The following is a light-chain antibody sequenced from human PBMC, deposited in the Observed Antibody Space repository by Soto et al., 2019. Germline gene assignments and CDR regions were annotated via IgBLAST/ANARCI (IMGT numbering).Light chain of an antibody. CDR1: QGISNY. Sequence: DIQMTQSPSSLSASVGDRVTISCRASQGISNYIAWYQQKPGKAPKLLIYAASTLQSGVQSRFSGSRSGTDFTLTISSVQPEDVATYSCQKYNSVPLFVRGTKVDIK. CDR3: QKYNSVPL. CDR2: AAS. V-gene: IGKV1-27*01. J-gene: IGKJ3*01.